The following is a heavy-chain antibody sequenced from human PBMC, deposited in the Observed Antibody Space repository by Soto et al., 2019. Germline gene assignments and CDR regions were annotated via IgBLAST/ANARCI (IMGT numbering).Heavy chain of an antibody. CDR2: ISPYNDYT. D-gene: IGHD3-16*01. CDR1: GYTFIRYG. V-gene: IGHV1-18*01. J-gene: IGHJ6*02. Sequence: QVQLAQSANEVKKPGASVRVSCKAAGYTFIRYGIAWVRQAPGQGLEWMGWISPYNDYTVYAQKFQCRGSVTADTDARMWYRSLRGLKSDATAVDYCARGGYYDNSWGKLSHYGLDVWGQGTSVSVSS. CDR3: ARGGYYDNSWGKLSHYGLDV.